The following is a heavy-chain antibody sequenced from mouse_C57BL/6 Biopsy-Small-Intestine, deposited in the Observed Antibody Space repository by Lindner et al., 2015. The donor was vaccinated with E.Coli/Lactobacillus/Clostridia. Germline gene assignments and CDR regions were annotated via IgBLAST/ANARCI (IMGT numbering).Heavy chain of an antibody. CDR3: ARGSISTDDY. Sequence: SVKVSCKASGYKFTDYYMHWVRQAPGQGPEWMGWINPSRGGTSYAVQYQGRVSMTRDTSINTAYLELRNVRSDDTAVYYCARGSISTDDYWGQGTLVTVSS. J-gene: IGHJ4*01. CDR2: INPSRGGT. D-gene: IGHD2-4*01. CDR1: GYKFTDYY. V-gene: IGHV1-26*01.